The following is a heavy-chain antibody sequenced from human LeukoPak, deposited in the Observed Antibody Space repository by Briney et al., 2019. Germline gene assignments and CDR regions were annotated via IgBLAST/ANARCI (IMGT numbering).Heavy chain of an antibody. J-gene: IGHJ4*02. CDR2: INPNSGGT. V-gene: IGHV1-2*06. Sequence: ASVKVSCKASGGTFSSYAISWVRQAPGQGLEWMGRINPNSGGTYYAQKFQDRVTMTRDTSISTAYMELSRLTSDDTAVYYCERGPRSSSGYYEFDYWGQGTLVTVSS. D-gene: IGHD3-22*01. CDR1: GGTFSSYA. CDR3: ERGPRSSSGYYEFDY.